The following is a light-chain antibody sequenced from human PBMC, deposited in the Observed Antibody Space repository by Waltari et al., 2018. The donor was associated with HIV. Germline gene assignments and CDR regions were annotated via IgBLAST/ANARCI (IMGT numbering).Light chain of an antibody. V-gene: IGLV2-8*01. CDR3: SSFAGTNNLV. Sequence: QPPSASGSPGQSVTIACTGTSSDVGGYDYVSWYQQHPGKAPKLMIYEVSKRPSGVPDRFSGSKSGNTASLTVSGLQAEDEADYYCSSFAGTNNLVFGGGTKLTVL. CDR2: EVS. CDR1: SSDVGGYDY. J-gene: IGLJ2*01.